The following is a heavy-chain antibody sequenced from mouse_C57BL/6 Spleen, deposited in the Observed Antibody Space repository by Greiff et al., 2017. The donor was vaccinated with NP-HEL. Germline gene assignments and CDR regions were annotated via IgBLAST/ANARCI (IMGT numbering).Heavy chain of an antibody. CDR1: GFTFSSYG. CDR2: ISSGGSYT. V-gene: IGHV5-6*01. Sequence: EVKLVESGGDLVKPGGSLKLSCAASGFTFSSYGMSWVRQTPDKRLEWVATISSGGSYTYYPDSVKGRFTISRDNAKNTLYLQMSSLKSEDTAMYYCARHNNYDYDEAWFAYWGQGTLVTVSA. J-gene: IGHJ3*01. D-gene: IGHD2-4*01. CDR3: ARHNNYDYDEAWFAY.